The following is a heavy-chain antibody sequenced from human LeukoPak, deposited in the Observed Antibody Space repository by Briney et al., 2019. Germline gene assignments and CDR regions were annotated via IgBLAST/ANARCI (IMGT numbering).Heavy chain of an antibody. CDR2: AHYSGST. CDR3: ATGRSIRYFDY. CDR1: GVSIFSYY. V-gene: IGHV4-59*08. J-gene: IGHJ4*02. Sequence: SETLSLTCSVSGVSIFSYYWNWIRQPPGKGLEWIGYAHYSGSTNYNPSLKSRVTISVDTSKSQFSLKLSSATAADTAVYYCATGRSIRYFDYWGQGTLLTVSS. D-gene: IGHD3-9*01.